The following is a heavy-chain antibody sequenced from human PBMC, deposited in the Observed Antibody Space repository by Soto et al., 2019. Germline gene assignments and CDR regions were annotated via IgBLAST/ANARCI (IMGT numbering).Heavy chain of an antibody. CDR2: IYYTGST. V-gene: IGHV4-59*01. D-gene: IGHD6-19*01. Sequence: KPSETLSLTCTVSGGSISSFYWNWIRQPPGKGLEWIGYIYYTGSTNYNPSLKSRVIISLDTSKNQFSLRLSSVTVADTAVYYCAREAGPDRWFDPWGQGTLVTVSS. CDR3: AREAGPDRWFDP. CDR1: GGSISSFY. J-gene: IGHJ5*02.